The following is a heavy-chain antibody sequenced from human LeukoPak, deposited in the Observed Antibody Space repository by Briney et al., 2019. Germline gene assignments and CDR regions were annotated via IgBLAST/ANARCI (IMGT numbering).Heavy chain of an antibody. CDR3: ARAGPIYGSGSYYYYYYMDV. Sequence: PSETLSLTCSVSGGSIRSTTYYWGWIRQPPGKGLEWIGSIYYSGDTYYNPSLKSRVTISVDTSKNQFSLKLSSVTAADTAVYYCARAGPIYGSGSYYYYYYMDVWGKGTTVTVSS. J-gene: IGHJ6*03. CDR1: GGSIRSTTYY. D-gene: IGHD3-10*01. CDR2: IYYSGDT. V-gene: IGHV4-39*07.